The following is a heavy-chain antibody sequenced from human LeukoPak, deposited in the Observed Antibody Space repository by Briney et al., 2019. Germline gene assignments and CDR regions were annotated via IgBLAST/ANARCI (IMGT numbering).Heavy chain of an antibody. D-gene: IGHD1-1*01. Sequence: PSETLSLTRAVYGGSFSGYYWSWIRQPPRKGLEWIGEIDQSGNTNYTPSLKSRVIISVDRCRNQFSLKMTSVSAADTSVYFCARKGPLHDNIPFMDDWGEGTTVTVSS. CDR1: GGSFSGYY. V-gene: IGHV4-34*01. CDR3: ARKGPLHDNIPFMDD. CDR2: IDQSGNT. J-gene: IGHJ6*03.